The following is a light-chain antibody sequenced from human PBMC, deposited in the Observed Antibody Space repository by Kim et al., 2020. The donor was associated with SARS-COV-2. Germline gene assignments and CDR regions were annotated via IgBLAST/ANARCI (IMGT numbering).Light chain of an antibody. J-gene: IGLJ2*01. Sequence: SSELTQAPAVSVALGQTVRITCQGDSLRSYYASWYQQKPGQAPVLVIYGKNNRPSGIPDRCSGSSSGNTASLTITGAQAEDEADYYCNYRPSSGNHVVFGGGTQLTVL. CDR3: NYRPSSGNHVV. V-gene: IGLV3-19*01. CDR1: SLRSYY. CDR2: GKN.